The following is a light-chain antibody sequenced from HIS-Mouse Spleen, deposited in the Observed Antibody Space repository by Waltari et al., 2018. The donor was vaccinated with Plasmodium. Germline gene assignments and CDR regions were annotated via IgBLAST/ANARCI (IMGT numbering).Light chain of an antibody. V-gene: IGKV1-33*01. CDR1: QDISNY. CDR2: DAS. CDR3: QQYDNLPYT. Sequence: DIQMTQSPSSLSASVGDSATITCQASQDISNYLNWYQQKPGKAPKLLIYDASNLETGVPSRFSGSGSGTDFTFTISSLQPEDIATYYCQQYDNLPYTFGQGTKLEIK. J-gene: IGKJ2*01.